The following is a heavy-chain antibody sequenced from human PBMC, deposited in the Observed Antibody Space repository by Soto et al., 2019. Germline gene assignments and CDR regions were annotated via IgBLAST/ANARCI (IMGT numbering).Heavy chain of an antibody. CDR1: GFTFSSYA. D-gene: IGHD3-10*01. Sequence: GGSLRLSCAASGFTFSSYAMTWVRQAPGKGLEWVSAISGSGGSIYYADSVKGRFIISRDNSKNTLYLEMNSLRAEDTAVFYCAKANYYGSGSYYNGYYDMDVWGQGTTVTVSS. CDR3: AKANYYGSGSYYNGYYDMDV. V-gene: IGHV3-23*01. CDR2: ISGSGGSI. J-gene: IGHJ6*02.